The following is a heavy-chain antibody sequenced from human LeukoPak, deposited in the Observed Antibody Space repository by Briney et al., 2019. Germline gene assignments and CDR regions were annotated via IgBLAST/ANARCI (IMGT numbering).Heavy chain of an antibody. Sequence: GGSLRLSCAASGFTFTNYWMSWVRQTPGEAPEWVANIKQDGSEMYYLDSVKGRFTISRDNAKSSLYLQMNSLRGDDTAIYYCARDKVTGASYFDYWGQGTLVTVSS. CDR1: GFTFTNYW. CDR2: IKQDGSEM. D-gene: IGHD7-27*01. J-gene: IGHJ4*02. V-gene: IGHV3-7*01. CDR3: ARDKVTGASYFDY.